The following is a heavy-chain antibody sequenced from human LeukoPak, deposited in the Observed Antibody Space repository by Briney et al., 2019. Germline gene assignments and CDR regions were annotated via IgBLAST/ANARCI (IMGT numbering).Heavy chain of an antibody. V-gene: IGHV1-2*02. CDR1: GYTFTGYY. CDR3: ARLSTPSLYYFDY. J-gene: IGHJ4*02. CDR2: INPNSGVT. D-gene: IGHD3-16*02. Sequence: ASVKVSCKASGYTFTGYYMHWVRQAPGQGLEWMGWINPNSGVTYYAQKFQGRVSMTRDTSISAAYMEVSRLRSDDSALYYCARLSTPSLYYFDYWGQGTLVTVSS.